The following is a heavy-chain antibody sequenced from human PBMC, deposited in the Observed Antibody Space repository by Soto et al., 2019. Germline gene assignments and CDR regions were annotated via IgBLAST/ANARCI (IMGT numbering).Heavy chain of an antibody. CDR1: GGSISNYF. CDR3: ARGPETYYMEV. CDR2: IFNSGGT. V-gene: IGHV4-59*01. Sequence: QVQLQESGPGLVKSSETLSLTCRVSGGSISNYFWSWIRQPPGKGLEWIGYIFNSGGTIYSPSLKSRVTLTLDTSKHQFSLRLGSVTLADTAIYFCARGPETYYMEVWGKGTTVTVSS. J-gene: IGHJ6*03.